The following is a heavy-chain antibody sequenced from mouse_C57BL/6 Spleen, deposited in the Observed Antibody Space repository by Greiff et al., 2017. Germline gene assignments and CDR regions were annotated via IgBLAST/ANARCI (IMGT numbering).Heavy chain of an antibody. V-gene: IGHV5-16*01. J-gene: IGHJ4*01. CDR1: GFTFSDYY. CDR3: ARYGYYAYYAMDY. D-gene: IGHD2-3*01. CDR2: INYDGSST. Sequence: EVKLMESEGGLVQPGSSMKLSCTASGFTFSDYYMAWVRQVPEKGLEWVSNINYDGSSTYYLDSLNSRFIISRDNAKNILYLQMSSLKAEDTATYYCARYGYYAYYAMDYWGQGTSVTVSS.